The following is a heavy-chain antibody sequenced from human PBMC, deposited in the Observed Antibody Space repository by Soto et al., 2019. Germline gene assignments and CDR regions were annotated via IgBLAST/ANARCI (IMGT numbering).Heavy chain of an antibody. CDR2: INHSGST. CDR3: ARGRKGGIAARQGIDY. V-gene: IGHV4-34*01. Sequence: SETLSLTCAVFSGSLSGYYWSWIRQPPGKGLEWIGEINHSGSTNYNPSLKSRVTISVDTSKNQFSLKLSSVTAGDPSFFYCARGRKGGIAARQGIDYWGQGTLVTVSS. J-gene: IGHJ4*02. CDR1: SGSLSGYY. D-gene: IGHD6-6*01.